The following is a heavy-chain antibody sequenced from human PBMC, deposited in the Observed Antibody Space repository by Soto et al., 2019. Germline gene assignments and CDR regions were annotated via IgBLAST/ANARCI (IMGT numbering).Heavy chain of an antibody. CDR1: GFTFSSYW. CDR3: AREVATIPDDNWYFDL. Sequence: GGSLRLSCAASGFTFSSYWMSWVRQAPGKGLEWVANIKQDGSEKYYVDSVKGRFTISRDNAKNSLYLQMNSLRAEDTAVYYCAREVATIPDDNWYFDLWGRGTLVTVSS. CDR2: IKQDGSEK. J-gene: IGHJ2*01. D-gene: IGHD5-12*01. V-gene: IGHV3-7*03.